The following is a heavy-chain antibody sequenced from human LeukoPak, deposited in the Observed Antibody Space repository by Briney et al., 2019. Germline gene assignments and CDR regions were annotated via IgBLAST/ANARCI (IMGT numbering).Heavy chain of an antibody. CDR2: IIPIFGTA. J-gene: IGHJ5*02. CDR1: GYTFTDYY. D-gene: IGHD3-10*01. CDR3: ARDRITMVRGHRPPHPPTRNNWFDP. Sequence: SVKVSCKASGYTFTDYYMHWVRQAPRQGLEWMGGIIPIFGTANYAQKFQGRVTITADESTSTAYMELSSLRSEDTAVYYCARDRITMVRGHRPPHPPTRNNWFDPWGQGTLVTVSS. V-gene: IGHV1-69*13.